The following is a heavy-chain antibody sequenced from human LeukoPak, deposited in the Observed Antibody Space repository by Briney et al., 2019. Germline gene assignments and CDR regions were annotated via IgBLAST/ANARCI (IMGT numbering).Heavy chain of an antibody. V-gene: IGHV3-23*01. D-gene: IGHD1-1*01. J-gene: IGHJ4*02. CDR2: ISGSGGST. CDR1: GFTFSTYV. CDR3: AKSLESGIDFDY. Sequence: GGSLRLSCAASGFTFSTYVMSWVRQVPGKGLEWVSGISGSGGSTYYTDSVKGRFTISRDNSKNTLYLQMNSLRAEDTAVYYCAKSLESGIDFDYWGQGTLVTVSS.